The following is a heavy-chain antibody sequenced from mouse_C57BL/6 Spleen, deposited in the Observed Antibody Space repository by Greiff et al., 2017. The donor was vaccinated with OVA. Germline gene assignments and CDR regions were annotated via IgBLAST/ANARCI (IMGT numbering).Heavy chain of an antibody. J-gene: IGHJ4*01. CDR1: GVTFSSYA. CDR2: ISDGGSYT. Sequence: AAGGVTFSSYAMSWVRQTPEKRLEWVATISDGGSYTYYPDNVKGRFTISRDNAKNNLYLQMSHLKSEDTAMYYCARGTLHYYAMDYWGQGTSVTVSS. V-gene: IGHV5-4*03. CDR3: ARGTLHYYAMDY.